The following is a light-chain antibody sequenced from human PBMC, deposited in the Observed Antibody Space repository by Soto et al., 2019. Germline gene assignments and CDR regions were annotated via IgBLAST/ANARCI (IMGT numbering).Light chain of an antibody. Sequence: VMTQSPSTLSVSPGERATVSCRASQSVSRKLVWYQQKPGQAPRLLIYGASTRATGIPPRFSGGGSGTEFTVTISSLQSEDFAIYYCQQYDIWPPYTFGQGTKVDIK. V-gene: IGKV3D-15*01. CDR3: QQYDIWPPYT. J-gene: IGKJ2*01. CDR1: QSVSRK. CDR2: GAS.